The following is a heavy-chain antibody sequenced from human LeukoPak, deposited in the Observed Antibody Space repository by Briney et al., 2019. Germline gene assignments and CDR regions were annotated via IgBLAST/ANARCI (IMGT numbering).Heavy chain of an antibody. J-gene: IGHJ4*02. CDR2: INHSGST. V-gene: IGHV4-34*01. D-gene: IGHD4-23*01. CDR3: ARDTGTVVDY. CDR1: GGSFSGYY. Sequence: SETLSLTCGVYGGSFSGYYWSWIRQPPGKGLEWNGEINHSGSTNYNPSLKSRVTTSVDTSKNQFSLKLSSVTAADTAVYYCARDTGTVVDYWGQGTLVTVSS.